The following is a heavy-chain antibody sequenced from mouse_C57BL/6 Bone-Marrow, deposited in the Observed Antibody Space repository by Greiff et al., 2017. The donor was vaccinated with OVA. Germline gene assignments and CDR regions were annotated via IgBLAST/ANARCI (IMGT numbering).Heavy chain of an antibody. D-gene: IGHD1-1*01. CDR1: GYTFTSYW. Sequence: QVQLQQPGAELVKPGASVKVSCKASGYTFTSYWMHWVKQRPGQGLEWIGRIYPGDGDTNYNGKFKGKATLTADKSSSTAYMQLSSLTSEDSAVYYCARDGDYYGSSYDFDYWGQGTTLTVSS. CDR3: ARDGDYYGSSYDFDY. CDR2: IYPGDGDT. J-gene: IGHJ2*01. V-gene: IGHV1-74*01.